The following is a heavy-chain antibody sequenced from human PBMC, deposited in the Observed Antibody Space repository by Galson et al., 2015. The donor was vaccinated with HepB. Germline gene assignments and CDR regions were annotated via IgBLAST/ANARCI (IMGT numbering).Heavy chain of an antibody. J-gene: IGHJ3*02. CDR1: GFTFSSYD. CDR2: IGTAGDT. D-gene: IGHD3-22*01. Sequence: SLRLSCAASGFTFSSYDMHWVRQATGKGLEWVSAIGTAGDTYYPGSVKGRFTISRENAKNSLYLQMNSLRAGDTAVYYCARGSGFYYDSTPGAFDIWGQGTMVTVSS. CDR3: ARGSGFYYDSTPGAFDI. V-gene: IGHV3-13*01.